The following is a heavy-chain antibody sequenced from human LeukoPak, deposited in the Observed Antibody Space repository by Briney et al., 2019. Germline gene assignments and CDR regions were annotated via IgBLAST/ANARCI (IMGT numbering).Heavy chain of an antibody. CDR2: ITHRGST. J-gene: IGHJ4*02. Sequence: PSETLSLTCALYGGSSRGYYWSWIRQPPGKGLEWIGEITHRGSTNYNPPLKSRVTISVDTYKDQFSLKLSSVTAADSAVYYCARGVGYEHIVVVTAIHFDYWGQGTLVTVSS. V-gene: IGHV4-34*01. CDR3: ARGVGYEHIVVVTAIHFDY. D-gene: IGHD2-21*02. CDR1: GGSSRGYY.